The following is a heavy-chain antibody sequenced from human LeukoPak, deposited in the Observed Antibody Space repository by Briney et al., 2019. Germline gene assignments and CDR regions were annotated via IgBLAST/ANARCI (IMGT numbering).Heavy chain of an antibody. CDR3: ARARPGAYCGTTSCFSDF. J-gene: IGHJ4*02. Sequence: ASVTVSCTASGYTFTSNGISWVRQAPGHGLEWMGWINAYNGNTNYAQKLQGRVTMTTDTSTSTAYMELRSLRYDDTAVYYCARARPGAYCGTTSCFSDFWGQGTLVTVSS. CDR1: GYTFTSNG. CDR2: INAYNGNT. V-gene: IGHV1-18*01. D-gene: IGHD2-2*01.